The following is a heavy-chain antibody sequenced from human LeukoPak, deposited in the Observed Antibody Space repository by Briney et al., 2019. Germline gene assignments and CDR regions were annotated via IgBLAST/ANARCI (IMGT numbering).Heavy chain of an antibody. CDR2: IKQDGSEE. J-gene: IGHJ4*02. V-gene: IGHV3-7*05. CDR3: ARQTERDAYNRY. Sequence: PGGSLRLSCAASGFTLSTYWMTWVRQAPGKGLEWVANIKQDGSEENYVDSVKGRFTISRDNAKNSLYLQMSSLRADDTAVYCCARQTERDAYNRYWGQGTLVTVSS. D-gene: IGHD5-24*01. CDR1: GFTLSTYW.